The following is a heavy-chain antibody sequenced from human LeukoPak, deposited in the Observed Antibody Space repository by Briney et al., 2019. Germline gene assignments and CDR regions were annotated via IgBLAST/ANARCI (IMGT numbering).Heavy chain of an antibody. CDR3: ARGSGYRDV. V-gene: IGHV3-21*01. CDR1: GFTAFSFNTYT. CDR2: VSCTSSYV. J-gene: IGHJ6*03. Sequence: GGSLRLSCNASGFTAFSFNTYTMNSIRQGPGKGLEWVSSVSCTSSYVHYGKSVRGRFTISRDNAENALYLEMSSLRAEDTAIYCCARGSGYRDVWALGTGVSV.